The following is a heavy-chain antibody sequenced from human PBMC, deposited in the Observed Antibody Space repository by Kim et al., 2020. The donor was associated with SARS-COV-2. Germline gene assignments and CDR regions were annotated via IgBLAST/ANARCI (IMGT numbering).Heavy chain of an antibody. CDR2: ISAYNGNT. V-gene: IGHV1-18*04. D-gene: IGHD3-10*01. CDR3: ARDRSYYYGSGTTRPYYYYGMDV. Sequence: ASVKVSCKASGYTFTSYGISWVRQAPGQGLEWMGWISAYNGNTNYAQKLQGRVTMTTDTSTSTAYMELRSLRSDDTAVYYCARDRSYYYGSGTTRPYYYYGMDVWGQGTTVTVSS. J-gene: IGHJ6*02. CDR1: GYTFTSYG.